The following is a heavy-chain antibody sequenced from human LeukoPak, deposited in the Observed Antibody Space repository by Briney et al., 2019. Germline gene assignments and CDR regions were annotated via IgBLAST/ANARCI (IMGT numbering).Heavy chain of an antibody. J-gene: IGHJ4*02. CDR2: ISWNSGSI. Sequence: PGRSLRLSCAASGFTFDDYAMHWVRQAPGKGLEWVSGISWNSGSIGYADSVKGRFTISRDNAKNSLYLQMNSLRAEDTALYYCAKDSVVAATSYYFDYWRQGTLVTVSS. CDR1: GFTFDDYA. V-gene: IGHV3-9*01. D-gene: IGHD2-15*01. CDR3: AKDSVVAATSYYFDY.